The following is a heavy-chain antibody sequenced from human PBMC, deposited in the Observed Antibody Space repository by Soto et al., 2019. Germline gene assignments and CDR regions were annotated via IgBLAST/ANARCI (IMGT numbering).Heavy chain of an antibody. J-gene: IGHJ4*02. CDR2: ISYDGSNK. D-gene: IGHD3-3*01. V-gene: IGHV3-30-3*01. Sequence: QVQLVESGGGVVQPGRSLRLSCAASGFTFSSYAMHWVRQAPGKGLEWVAVISYDGSNKYYADSAKGRFTISRDNSKNTLYLQMNSLRAEDTAVYYCASASGYIFDYWGQGTLVTVSS. CDR1: GFTFSSYA. CDR3: ASASGYIFDY.